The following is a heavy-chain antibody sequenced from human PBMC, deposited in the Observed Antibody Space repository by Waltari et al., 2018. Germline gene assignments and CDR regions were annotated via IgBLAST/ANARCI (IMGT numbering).Heavy chain of an antibody. V-gene: IGHV3-53*01. D-gene: IGHD2-15*01. Sequence: EVQLVESGGGLIQPGGSLRLSCEASGFTVSSNYISWVRQAPGKGLEWVSVIYSGGSTYYADSVKGRFTISRDNSKNTLYLQMNSLRAEDTAVYYCARERWYYGMDVWGQGTTVTVSS. CDR3: ARERWYYGMDV. J-gene: IGHJ6*02. CDR1: GFTVSSNY. CDR2: IYSGGST.